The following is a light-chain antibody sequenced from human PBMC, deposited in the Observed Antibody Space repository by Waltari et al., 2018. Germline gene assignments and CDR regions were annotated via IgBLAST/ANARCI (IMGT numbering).Light chain of an antibody. CDR2: KAF. J-gene: IGKJ4*02. Sequence: DIPMTPPPPTLSASVAATITITCPANQSISNWLVWNHQKPEKAPELLIYKAFTLETGAPSRFSGSGSGTVFTLTYSSLQTDDFATYFCQQYNSYALLTFGGGTKVELE. V-gene: IGKV1-5*03. CDR1: QSISNW. CDR3: QQYNSYALLT.